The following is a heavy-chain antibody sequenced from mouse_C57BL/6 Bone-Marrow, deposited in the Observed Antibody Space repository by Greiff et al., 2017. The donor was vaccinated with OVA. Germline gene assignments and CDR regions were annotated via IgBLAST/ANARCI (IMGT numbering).Heavy chain of an antibody. CDR2: ISYSGST. J-gene: IGHJ4*01. CDR1: GYSITSGYD. CDR3: ARGGGDGYYDAMDY. V-gene: IGHV3-1*01. D-gene: IGHD2-3*01. Sequence: EVQLVESGPGMVKPSQSLSLTCTVTGYSITSGYDWHWIRHFPGNKLEWMGYISYSGSTNYNPSLKSRISITHDTSKNHFFLKLNSVTTEDTATYYCARGGGDGYYDAMDYWGQGTSVTVSS.